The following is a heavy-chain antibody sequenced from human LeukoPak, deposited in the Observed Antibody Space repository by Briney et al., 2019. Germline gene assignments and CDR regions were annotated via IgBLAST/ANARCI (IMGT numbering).Heavy chain of an antibody. CDR2: IRHDGSEQ. CDR3: TRGLGEHGGVSDR. J-gene: IGHJ5*02. Sequence: GGSLRLSCAASGFIFTSNRMNWVRQAPGKGLEWVANIRHDGSEQIYVDSVKGRFTISRDNAKDSVYLQMNSLRAEDTAVYYCTRGLGEHGGVSDRWGQGTLVIVS. CDR1: GFIFTSNR. D-gene: IGHD3-16*01. V-gene: IGHV3-7*01.